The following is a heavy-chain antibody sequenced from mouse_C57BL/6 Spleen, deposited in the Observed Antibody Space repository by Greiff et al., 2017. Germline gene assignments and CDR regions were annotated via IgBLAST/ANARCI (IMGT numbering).Heavy chain of an antibody. J-gene: IGHJ4*01. CDR2: INPSSGYT. CDR1: GYTFTSYT. D-gene: IGHD2-4*01. CDR3: ARSGLRQAMDD. Sequence: QVQLQQSGAELARPGASVKMSCKASGYTFTSYTMHWVKQRPGRGLEWIGYINPSSGYTKYNQKFKDKDTLTADKSSSTAYMQLSSLTSADSAVYYCARSGLRQAMDDWGEGTSVTVSS. V-gene: IGHV1-4*01.